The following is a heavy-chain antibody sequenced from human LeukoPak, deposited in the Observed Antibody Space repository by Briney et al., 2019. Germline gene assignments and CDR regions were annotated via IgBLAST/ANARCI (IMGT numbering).Heavy chain of an antibody. J-gene: IGHJ6*02. V-gene: IGHV3-74*01. CDR3: VRGPSFYYYYYDMDV. CDR2: VDAHGGSR. CDR1: GFTFSNYW. Sequence: GGSLRLSCAGSGFTFSNYWMYWVRQAPGKSLVWVSHVDAHGGSRTYADSVKGRFTISRDNDKKTMYLQMSSLRAEDTAVYYCVRGPSFYYYYYDMDVWGQGTTVTVSS. D-gene: IGHD6-6*01.